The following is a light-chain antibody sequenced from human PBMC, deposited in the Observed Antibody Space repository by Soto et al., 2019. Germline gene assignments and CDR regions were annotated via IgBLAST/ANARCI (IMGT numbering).Light chain of an antibody. Sequence: DIQMTQSPSSLSASIGDRVTISCRASQSINTYLNWYQHEPGKAPKLLIYDASSLHGGVPSRFSGSGSGTDFTLTISSLQPEDFATYYCEQSYSPPDTFGQGTKLEIK. V-gene: IGKV1-39*01. CDR3: EQSYSPPDT. CDR1: QSINTY. J-gene: IGKJ2*01. CDR2: DAS.